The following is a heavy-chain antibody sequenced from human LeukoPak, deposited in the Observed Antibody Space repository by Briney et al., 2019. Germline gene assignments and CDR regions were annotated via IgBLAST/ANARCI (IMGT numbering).Heavy chain of an antibody. CDR1: GFTFSSYG. V-gene: IGHV3-33*06. D-gene: IGHD6-13*01. Sequence: GGSLRLSCAASGFTFSSYGMHWVRQAPGKGLEWVAVIWYDGSNKYYADSVKGRFTISRDNSKNTLYLQMNSLRADDTAVYYCAKGLPPSSTWAYWHFDLWGRGALVTVSS. J-gene: IGHJ2*01. CDR2: IWYDGSNK. CDR3: AKGLPPSSTWAYWHFDL.